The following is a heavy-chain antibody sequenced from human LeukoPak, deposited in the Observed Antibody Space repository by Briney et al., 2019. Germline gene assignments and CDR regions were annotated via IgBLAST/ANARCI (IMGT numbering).Heavy chain of an antibody. V-gene: IGHV4-38-2*02. CDR2: IYHSGST. Sequence: SETLSLTCTVSGYSISSGYYWGWIRQPPGKGLEWIGSIYHSGSTYYNPSLKSRVTISVDTSKNQFSLKLSSVTAADTAVYYCATRGPGYSSSWYKVGMDVWGQGTTVTVSS. D-gene: IGHD6-13*01. CDR1: GYSISSGYY. J-gene: IGHJ6*02. CDR3: ATRGPGYSSSWYKVGMDV.